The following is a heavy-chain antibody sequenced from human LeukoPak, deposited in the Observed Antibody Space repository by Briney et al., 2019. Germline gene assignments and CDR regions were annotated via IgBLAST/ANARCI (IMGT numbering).Heavy chain of an antibody. CDR1: GFTFSSYW. D-gene: IGHD3-9*01. CDR2: ISGSGGST. V-gene: IGHV3-23*01. J-gene: IGHJ6*03. CDR3: AKDGGEYYDILTGYYPRLYYMDV. Sequence: PGGSLRLSCAASGFTFSSYWMHWVRQAPGKGLEWVSAISGSGGSTYYADSVQGRFTISRDNSKNTLYLQMNSLRAEDTAVYYCAKDGGEYYDILTGYYPRLYYMDVWGKGTTVTISS.